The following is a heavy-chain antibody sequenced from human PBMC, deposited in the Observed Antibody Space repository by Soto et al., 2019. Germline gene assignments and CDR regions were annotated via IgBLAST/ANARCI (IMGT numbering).Heavy chain of an antibody. CDR3: VREEWNRFDS. CDR1: GFRFSAYW. CDR2: ISGGASDK. Sequence: EVQLVESGGRLVQPGGSLRLSGAASGFRFSAYWLSWVRQDPGKGLEWVATISGGASDKFYVDSVKGRFTISRDDSKNTLSLQMNSRRGEDTAVYYCVREEWNRFDSWGQGTLVTVSS. V-gene: IGHV3-7*01. D-gene: IGHD3-3*01. J-gene: IGHJ4*02.